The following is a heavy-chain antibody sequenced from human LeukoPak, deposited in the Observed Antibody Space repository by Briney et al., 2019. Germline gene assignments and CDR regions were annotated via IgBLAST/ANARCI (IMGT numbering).Heavy chain of an antibody. Sequence: GSLRLSCAASGFTFSSYAMHWVRQAPGKGLEYVSGIGMNGGTTYYANSVKGRFTISRDNSKNTIYLQMGSLKTEDMAVYHCARWYKSLDIWGQGTTVTVS. D-gene: IGHD1-1*01. CDR3: ARWYKSLDI. CDR1: GFTFSSYA. J-gene: IGHJ6*02. V-gene: IGHV3-64*01. CDR2: IGMNGGTT.